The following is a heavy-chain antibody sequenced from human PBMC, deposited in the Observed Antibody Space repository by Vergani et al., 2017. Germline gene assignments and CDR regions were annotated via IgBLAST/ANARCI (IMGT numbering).Heavy chain of an antibody. D-gene: IGHD4-17*01. CDR3: AKERDDYGDYTWFDP. V-gene: IGHV3-30*02. J-gene: IGHJ5*02. CDR1: GFTFSSYG. CDR2: IRYDGSNK. Sequence: QVQLVESGGGVVQPGGSLRLSCAASGFTFSSYGMHWVRQAPGKGLEWVAFIRYDGSNKYYADSVKGRFTISRDNSKNTLYLQMNSLRAEDTAVYYCAKERDDYGDYTWFDPWGQGTLVTVSS.